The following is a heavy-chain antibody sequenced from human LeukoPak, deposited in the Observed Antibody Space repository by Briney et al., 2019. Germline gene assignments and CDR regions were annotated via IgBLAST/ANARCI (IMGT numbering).Heavy chain of an antibody. V-gene: IGHV4-4*07. Sequence: PSETLSLTCSVSGGSIGSYYWSWIRQPAGKGLEWIGHIYTSGTTNYNPSIRSRVTMSVDTSKNQFSLRLTSVTAADTAVYYCARVYYSRFDPWGQGTLVTVSS. D-gene: IGHD2-21*01. CDR2: IYTSGTT. CDR3: ARVYYSRFDP. J-gene: IGHJ5*02. CDR1: GGSIGSYY.